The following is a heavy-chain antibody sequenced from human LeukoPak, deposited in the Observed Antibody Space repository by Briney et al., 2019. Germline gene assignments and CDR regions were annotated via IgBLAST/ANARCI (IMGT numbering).Heavy chain of an antibody. CDR1: GFTFDDYA. Sequence: PGGSLRLSCSASGFTFDDYAVSWLRQAPGKGLEWVGFIRSKAFGGTPEYAASVRGRFTISRDDSKSIAYLQMNSLKPEDTAVYYCTRNTVTVHFDYWSQGTLVTVSS. J-gene: IGHJ4*02. CDR3: TRNTVTVHFDY. CDR2: IRSKAFGGTP. D-gene: IGHD4-17*01. V-gene: IGHV3-49*03.